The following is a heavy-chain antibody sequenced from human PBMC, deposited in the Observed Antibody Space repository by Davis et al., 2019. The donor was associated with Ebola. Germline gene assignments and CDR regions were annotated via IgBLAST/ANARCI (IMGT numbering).Heavy chain of an antibody. CDR2: ISYDGSNK. D-gene: IGHD2-2*02. V-gene: IGHV3-30*18. CDR1: GFTFSSYG. Sequence: GGSLRLSCAASGFTFSSYGMHWVRQAPGKGLEWVAVISYDGSNKYYADSVKGRFTISRDNSKNPLYLQMNSLRAEETAVYYCAKDTWIHEYCSSTSCYNYGMDVWGQGTTVTVSS. CDR3: AKDTWIHEYCSSTSCYNYGMDV. J-gene: IGHJ6*02.